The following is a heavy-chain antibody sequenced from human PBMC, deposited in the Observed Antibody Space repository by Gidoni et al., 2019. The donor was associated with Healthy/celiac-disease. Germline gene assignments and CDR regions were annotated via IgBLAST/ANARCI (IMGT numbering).Heavy chain of an antibody. CDR2: ISGSGGST. CDR3: AKDRSSRIGRGDDAFDI. Sequence: EVQLLESGGGLVQPGGCLRLSWSASGFTFSSYSMRWVRPAPGKGLEWVSAISGSGGSTYYADSVKGRFTISRDNSKNTLYLQMNSLRAEDTALYYCAKDRSSRIGRGDDAFDIWGQGTMVTVSP. V-gene: IGHV3-23*01. J-gene: IGHJ3*02. D-gene: IGHD6-13*01. CDR1: GFTFSSYS.